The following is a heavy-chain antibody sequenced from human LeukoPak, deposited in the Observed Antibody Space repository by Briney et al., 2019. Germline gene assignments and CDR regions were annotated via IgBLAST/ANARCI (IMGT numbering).Heavy chain of an antibody. CDR2: IYYSGST. CDR3: VRHGTGLKAFDI. V-gene: IGHV4-59*08. D-gene: IGHD1-14*01. CDR1: GGCISGYY. Sequence: SETLSLTCTVSGGCISGYYCSWVRQPPGNGLEWIGQIYYSGSTIYFPSLKSRVTMSVDSSKNQFSLKLSSVTAADTAVYYCVRHGTGLKAFDIWGQGTMVTVSS. J-gene: IGHJ3*02.